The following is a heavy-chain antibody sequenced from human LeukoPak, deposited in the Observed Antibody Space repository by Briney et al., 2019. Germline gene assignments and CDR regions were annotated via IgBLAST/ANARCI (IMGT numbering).Heavy chain of an antibody. D-gene: IGHD7-27*01. CDR1: GFTFSNYA. CDR3: AKDPINWGSIYFDC. CDR2: ISGSSDNT. V-gene: IGHV3-23*01. J-gene: IGHJ4*02. Sequence: PGGSLRLSCEASGFTFSNYAMSWVRQAPGKGLEWVSSISGSSDNTNYADSVKGRFTISRDNSKNILYLQMNSLTAEDTAVYRCAKDPINWGSIYFDCWGQGTLVTASS.